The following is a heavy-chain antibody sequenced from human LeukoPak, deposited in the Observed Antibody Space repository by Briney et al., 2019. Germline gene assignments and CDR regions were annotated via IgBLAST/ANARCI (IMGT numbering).Heavy chain of an antibody. CDR2: ISDSGRA. J-gene: IGHJ4*02. V-gene: IGHV4-4*07. D-gene: IGHD5-24*01. Sequence: PSETLSLTCTVSTGSINTYFWTWVRQPAGKGLEWIGRISDSGRAYYNPSLESRVTISLDTSNNQFSLKVTSVTAADTAVYYCARGKEMTRISGYYSFDYWGQGILVSVSS. CDR3: ARGKEMTRISGYYSFDY. CDR1: TGSINTYF.